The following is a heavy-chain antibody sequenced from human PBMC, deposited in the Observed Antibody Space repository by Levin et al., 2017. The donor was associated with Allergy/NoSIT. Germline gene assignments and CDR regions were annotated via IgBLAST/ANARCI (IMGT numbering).Heavy chain of an antibody. CDR2: ISSSSSYI. V-gene: IGHV3-21*01. D-gene: IGHD3-3*01. J-gene: IGHJ6*02. CDR1: GFTFSSYS. Sequence: GGSLRLSCAASGFTFSSYSMNWVRQAPGKGLEWVSSISSSSSYIYYADSVKGRFTISRDNAKNSLYLQMNSLRAEDTAVYYCARVGLGRTIFGVVPSGYYYGMDVWGQGTTVTVSS. CDR3: ARVGLGRTIFGVVPSGYYYGMDV.